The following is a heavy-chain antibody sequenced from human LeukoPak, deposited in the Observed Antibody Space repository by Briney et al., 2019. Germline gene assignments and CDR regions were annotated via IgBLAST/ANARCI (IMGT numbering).Heavy chain of an antibody. Sequence: ASAKVSCKASGYTFTGYYMHWVRQAPGQGLEWMGRINPNSGGTNYAQKFQGRVTMTRDTSISTAYMELSRLRSDDTAVYYCAIVGATVGWFDPWGQGTLVTVSS. V-gene: IGHV1-2*06. CDR2: INPNSGGT. CDR1: GYTFTGYY. D-gene: IGHD1-26*01. J-gene: IGHJ5*02. CDR3: AIVGATVGWFDP.